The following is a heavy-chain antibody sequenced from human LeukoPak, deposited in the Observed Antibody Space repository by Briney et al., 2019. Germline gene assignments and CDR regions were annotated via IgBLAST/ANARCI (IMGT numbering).Heavy chain of an antibody. V-gene: IGHV3-21*01. D-gene: IGHD1-26*01. CDR3: ASSVSIVGATITYFDY. Sequence: GGSLRLSCAASGFTFSSYSMNWVRQDPGKGLEWVSSISSSSSYIYYADSVKGRFTISRDNAKNSLYLQMNSLRAEDTAVYYCASSVSIVGATITYFDYWGQGTLVTASS. J-gene: IGHJ4*02. CDR1: GFTFSSYS. CDR2: ISSSSSYI.